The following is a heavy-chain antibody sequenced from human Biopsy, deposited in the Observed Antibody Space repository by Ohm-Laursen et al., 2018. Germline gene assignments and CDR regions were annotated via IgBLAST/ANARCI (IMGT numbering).Heavy chain of an antibody. V-gene: IGHV4-59*01. J-gene: IGHJ4*02. CDR2: VYNSGST. Sequence: GTLSLTCSVSGGSMTGYEWSWIRPAPGKGLEWIGYVYNSGSTNYNPSLKSRVTISVDMSKNEFSLNLSSVTTADTAVYYCARNEPRSRDGYNLGYWGQGTLVTVSS. D-gene: IGHD5-24*01. CDR3: ARNEPRSRDGYNLGY. CDR1: GGSMTGYE.